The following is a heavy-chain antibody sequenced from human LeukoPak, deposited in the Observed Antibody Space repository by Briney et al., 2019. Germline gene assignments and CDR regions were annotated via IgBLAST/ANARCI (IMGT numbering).Heavy chain of an antibody. Sequence: VEIDHSGSTNYTPSLKRRVTISVDTSKNQFSLKLSSVTAADTAVYYCARGGYGDYFDAFDIWGQGTMVTVSS. CDR2: IDHSGST. V-gene: IGHV4-34*01. CDR3: ARGGYGDYFDAFDI. J-gene: IGHJ3*02. D-gene: IGHD4-17*01.